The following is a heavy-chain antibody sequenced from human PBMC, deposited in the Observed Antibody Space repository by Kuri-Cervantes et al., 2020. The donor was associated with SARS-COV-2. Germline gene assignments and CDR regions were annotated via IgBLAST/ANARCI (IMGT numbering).Heavy chain of an antibody. J-gene: IGHJ4*02. CDR3: AKAGDIVVVPAAYFDY. D-gene: IGHD2-2*01. CDR2: ISGSGGST. V-gene: IGHV3-23*01. Sequence: GESLKISCAASGFTFSSYAMSWVRQAPGKELEWVSAISGSGGSTYYADSVKGRFTISRDNSKNTLYLQTNSLRAEDTAVYYCAKAGDIVVVPAAYFDYWGQGTLVTVSS. CDR1: GFTFSSYA.